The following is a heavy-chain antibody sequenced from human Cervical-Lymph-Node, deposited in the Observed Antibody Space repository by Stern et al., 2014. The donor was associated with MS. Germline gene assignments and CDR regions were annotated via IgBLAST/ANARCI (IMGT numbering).Heavy chain of an antibody. D-gene: IGHD2/OR15-2a*01. Sequence: ESGPTLVKPTQTLTLTCTFSGFSLTTTGVTVGWVRQPPGEALEWLALIYWNDDKRYRPSLRSRLTITKDTSKNQVVLIMTNVDPVDTATYYCTHRQEQTYLGAFDYWGQGTLVTVSS. CDR3: THRQEQTYLGAFDY. J-gene: IGHJ4*02. CDR1: GFSLTTTGVT. CDR2: IYWNDDK. V-gene: IGHV2-5*01.